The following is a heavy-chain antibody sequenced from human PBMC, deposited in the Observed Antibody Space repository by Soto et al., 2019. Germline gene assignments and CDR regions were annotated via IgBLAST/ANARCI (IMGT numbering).Heavy chain of an antibody. V-gene: IGHV3-30*18. CDR1: GFDFTYYA. J-gene: IGHJ4*02. D-gene: IGHD1-26*01. Sequence: QVQLVESGGGAVQPGESLRLSCVASGFDFTYYAMHGVRQAPGKGLESVAGMSSDGSKIHHTDSVKGRFTISRDNFKNTLYLQMNSLRKEDTAVYFCAKDEGVGGTLGLFDYWGQGTLVSVSS. CDR2: MSSDGSKI. CDR3: AKDEGVGGTLGLFDY.